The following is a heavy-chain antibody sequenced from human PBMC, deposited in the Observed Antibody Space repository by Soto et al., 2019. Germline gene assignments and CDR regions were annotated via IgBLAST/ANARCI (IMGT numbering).Heavy chain of an antibody. V-gene: IGHV4-31*03. CDR3: ARWVEVSLDYFDS. D-gene: IGHD2-15*01. CDR2: IYHSGRT. J-gene: IGHJ4*02. CDR1: GGSISNGYYY. Sequence: SETLSLTCTVSGGSISNGYYYWSWVRQNPGKGLEWIGHIYHSGRTYYNPSLKSRVTISVDTSKNQFSLNLSFVTAADTAVYYCARWVEVSLDYFDSWGQGTPVTVSS.